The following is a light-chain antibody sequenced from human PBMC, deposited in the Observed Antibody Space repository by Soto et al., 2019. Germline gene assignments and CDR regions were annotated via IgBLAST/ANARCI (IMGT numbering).Light chain of an antibody. CDR2: DVS. J-gene: IGLJ1*01. CDR3: SSYTSSSPS. CDR1: SSDVGGYNY. Sequence: QSALTQPASVSGSPGQSITISCTGTSSDVGGYNYVSWYQQHPGKAPKLMIYDVSNRPSGVSNRFSGSKSGNTASLTISGIQGENEADYYCSSYTSSSPSFGTGTKVTVL. V-gene: IGLV2-14*01.